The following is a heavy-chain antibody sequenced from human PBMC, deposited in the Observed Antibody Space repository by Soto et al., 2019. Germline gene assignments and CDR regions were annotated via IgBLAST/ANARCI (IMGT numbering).Heavy chain of an antibody. J-gene: IGHJ6*02. D-gene: IGHD2-21*02. CDR2: IGRRSDI. V-gene: IGHV3-21*01. CDR1: GLSFSTYS. Sequence: PGGSLRLSCEASGLSFSTYSMHWVRQSPGKGLEWVSSIGRRSDIYYADSVKGRFTISRDNAKNSVSLQMSSLRDEDTAVYYCAREETAWPLAYGLDVWGQGTTVTVSS. CDR3: AREETAWPLAYGLDV.